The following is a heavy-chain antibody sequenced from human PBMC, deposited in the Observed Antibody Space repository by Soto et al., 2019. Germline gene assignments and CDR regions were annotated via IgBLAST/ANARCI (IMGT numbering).Heavy chain of an antibody. Sequence: QVQLVEYGGGVVQPGRSLRLSCAASGFTFSSYGMHWVRQAPGKGLEWVAVISYDGSNKYYADSVKGRFTISRDNSKNTLYLQMNSLRAEDTAVNYCAKDRWEKYSSSSAGDYWGQGTLVTVSA. J-gene: IGHJ4*02. CDR2: ISYDGSNK. CDR1: GFTFSSYG. CDR3: AKDRWEKYSSSSAGDY. V-gene: IGHV3-30*18. D-gene: IGHD6-6*01.